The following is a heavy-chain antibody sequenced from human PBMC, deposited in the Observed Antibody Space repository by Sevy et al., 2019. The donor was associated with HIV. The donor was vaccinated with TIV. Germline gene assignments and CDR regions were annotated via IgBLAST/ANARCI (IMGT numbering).Heavy chain of an antibody. CDR2: INSDGKIK. CDR3: VRGSTGTFGH. D-gene: IGHD3-9*01. V-gene: IGHV3-74*01. Sequence: GGSLRLSCAASGFTLSIYWMHWVRQVPGKGLVWVSHINSDGKIKRYADSVEGRFTISRDNAEKTVYLQMNSLRADDTAVYYCVRGSTGTFGHWGQGTLVTVPQ. CDR1: GFTLSIYW. J-gene: IGHJ4*02.